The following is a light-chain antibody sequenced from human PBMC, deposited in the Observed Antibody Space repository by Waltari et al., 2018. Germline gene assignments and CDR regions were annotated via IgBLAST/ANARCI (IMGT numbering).Light chain of an antibody. CDR2: WAS. CDR3: LQYYSRPYT. Sequence: EIVMTQSPATLSVSPGERATLSCRASQSVLFSSNNNNYLACYQLKPGQPPKLLLYWASIRQSGVPDRFSGSGSATDFTLTISSLQAEDVAVYFCLQYYSRPYTFGQGTKLELK. J-gene: IGKJ2*01. CDR1: QSVLFSSNNNNY. V-gene: IGKV4-1*01.